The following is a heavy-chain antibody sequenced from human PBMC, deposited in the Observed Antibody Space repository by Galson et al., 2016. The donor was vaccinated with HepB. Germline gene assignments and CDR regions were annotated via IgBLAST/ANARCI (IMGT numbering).Heavy chain of an antibody. CDR3: ARAWGRGRYYYSSGNLNLVGGLDV. J-gene: IGHJ6*02. D-gene: IGHD3-10*01. CDR2: TYYRSKWYN. CDR1: GDSVSSNNAA. V-gene: IGHV6-1*01. Sequence: CAISGDSVSSNNAAWDWIRQSPSRGLEWLGRTYYRSKWYNDYAVSVKSRITVNTDTSKNQFPLHLNSVTPEDTAVYYCARAWGRGRYYYSSGNLNLVGGLDVWGQGTTVSVSS.